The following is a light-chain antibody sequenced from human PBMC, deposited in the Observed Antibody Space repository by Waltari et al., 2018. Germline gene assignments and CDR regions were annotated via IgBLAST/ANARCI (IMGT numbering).Light chain of an antibody. CDR2: GAS. J-gene: IGKJ1*01. CDR3: QHYVRLPAT. Sequence: EIVLTQSPGTLSLSPGERATLSCRASQSVSRTLAWYQQKPGQAPRLLIYGASIRATDIPDRFSGSGSGTDFSLTISRLEPEDFAVYYCQHYVRLPATFGQGTKVEIK. CDR1: QSVSRT. V-gene: IGKV3-20*01.